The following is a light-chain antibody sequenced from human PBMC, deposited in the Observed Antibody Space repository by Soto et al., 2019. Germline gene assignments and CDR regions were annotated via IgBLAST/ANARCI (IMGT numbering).Light chain of an antibody. Sequence: QSALTQPRSVSGSPGQSVTISCTGTSSDVGGYDYVSWCQQHPGKAPKLLIYDVTRRPSGVPDRFSGSKSGNTASLTISGLHAEDEADYYCCSYAGADTWMFGGGTKVTVL. CDR2: DVT. CDR3: CSYAGADTWM. J-gene: IGLJ3*02. CDR1: SSDVGGYDY. V-gene: IGLV2-11*01.